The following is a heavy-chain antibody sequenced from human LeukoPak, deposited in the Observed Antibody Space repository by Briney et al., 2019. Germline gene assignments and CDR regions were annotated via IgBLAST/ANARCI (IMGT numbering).Heavy chain of an antibody. V-gene: IGHV3-21*01. J-gene: IGHJ4*02. CDR3: ARDPVWSGPNTDNDS. CDR1: GFTFSSYS. D-gene: IGHD3-3*01. CDR2: ISSSSSYI. Sequence: PGGSLRLSCAASGFTFSSYSMNWVRQAPGKGLEGVSSISSSSSYIYYADSVKGRFTISRDNAKNSLYLQMNSLRAEDTAVYYCARDPVWSGPNTDNDSWGQGTLVTVSS.